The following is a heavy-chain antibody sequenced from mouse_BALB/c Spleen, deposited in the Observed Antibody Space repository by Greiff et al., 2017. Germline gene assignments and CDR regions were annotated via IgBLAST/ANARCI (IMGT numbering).Heavy chain of an antibody. CDR3: ARKGDYPYAMDY. CDR2: ISSGSSTI. J-gene: IGHJ4*01. D-gene: IGHD2-4*01. V-gene: IGHV5-17*02. Sequence: EVQLQESGGGLVQPGGSRKLSCAASGFTFSSFGMHWVRQAPEKGLEWVAYISSGSSTIYYADTVKGRFTISRDNPKNTLFLQMTSLRSEDTAMYYCARKGDYPYAMDYWGQGTSVTVSS. CDR1: GFTFSSFG.